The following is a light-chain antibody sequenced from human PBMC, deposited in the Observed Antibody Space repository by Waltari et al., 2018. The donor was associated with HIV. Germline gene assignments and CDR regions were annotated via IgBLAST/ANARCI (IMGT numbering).Light chain of an antibody. CDR3: ASWDDRVNGAV. Sequence: QSVLPQPPSASGTPGRRVTISCSGTTSSIGSNTVTWYQHLPGMAPRLLIYSDDQRPSGVPERFSGSKSGASASLAISWLHSEDEGDYYCASWDDRVNGAVFGGGTQLTVL. CDR1: TSSIGSNT. CDR2: SDD. J-gene: IGLJ7*01. V-gene: IGLV1-44*01.